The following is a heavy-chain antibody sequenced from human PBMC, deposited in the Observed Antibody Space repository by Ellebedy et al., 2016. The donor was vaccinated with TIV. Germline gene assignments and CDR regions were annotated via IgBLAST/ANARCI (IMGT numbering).Heavy chain of an antibody. CDR1: DGSISSTTYY. CDR2: IYHSGSP. CDR3: ARQYSGSYMFDL. D-gene: IGHD1-26*01. Sequence: MPSETLSLTCTVSDGSISSTTYYWAWIRQPPGKGLEWIGSIYHSGSPYYNPSLKSRVTISVDTSRNQLSLRLSSVTAADTALYYCARQYSGSYMFDLWGQGTLVTVSS. J-gene: IGHJ5*02. V-gene: IGHV4-39*01.